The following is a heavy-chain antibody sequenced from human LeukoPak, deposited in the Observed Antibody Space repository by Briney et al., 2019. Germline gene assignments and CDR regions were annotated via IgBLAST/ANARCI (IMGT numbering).Heavy chain of an antibody. V-gene: IGHV3-23*01. CDR3: AKVRDLDTVLGRFDN. CDR1: GFTFSSYA. D-gene: IGHD5-18*01. CDR2: ISGNGGRT. J-gene: IGHJ5*02. Sequence: GGSLRLSCAASGFTFSSYAMSWVRQAPGKGLEWVSVISGNGGRTYYAGSVKGRFTISRDNSKNTLYLQMNSLRAEDTAVYYCAKVRDLDTVLGRFDNWGQGTLVTVSS.